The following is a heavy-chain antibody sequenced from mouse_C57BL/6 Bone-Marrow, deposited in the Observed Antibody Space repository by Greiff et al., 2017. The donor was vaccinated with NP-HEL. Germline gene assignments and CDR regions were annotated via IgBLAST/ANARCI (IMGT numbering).Heavy chain of an antibody. J-gene: IGHJ1*03. CDR1: GYTFTDYE. D-gene: IGHD1-1*01. CDR3: TRVTTVGAPV. CDR2: IDPETGGT. Sequence: QVQLQQSGAELVRPGASVTLSCKASGYTFTDYEMHWVKQTPVHGLEWIGAIDPETGGTAYNQKFKGKAILTADKSSSTAYMELRSRTSEDAAVYYCTRVTTVGAPVWGTGTTVTVSS. V-gene: IGHV1-15*01.